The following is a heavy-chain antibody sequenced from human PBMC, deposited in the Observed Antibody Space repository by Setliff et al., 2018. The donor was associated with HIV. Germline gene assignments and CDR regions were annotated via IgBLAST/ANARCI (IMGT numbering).Heavy chain of an antibody. J-gene: IGHJ6*02. CDR1: GYTFTAYN. V-gene: IGHV1-2*04. Sequence: ASVKVSCKASGYTFTAYNIQWVRQAPGQGLEWVGWINPNTGDTSYAENLQGWVTMTWDTSISTYYMEVTRLKSDDTAVYYCARVRGHCTGGGCYSDYYGMDVWGQGTTVTVSS. CDR2: INPNTGDT. CDR3: ARVRGHCTGGGCYSDYYGMDV. D-gene: IGHD2-8*02.